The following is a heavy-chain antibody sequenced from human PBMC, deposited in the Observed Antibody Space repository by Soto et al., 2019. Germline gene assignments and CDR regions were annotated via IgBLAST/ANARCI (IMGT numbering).Heavy chain of an antibody. J-gene: IGHJ4*02. D-gene: IGHD4-17*01. CDR3: TIGGYRYQSYQGSDADSGDYVAEVWED. CDR2: VKSKTEGGTT. V-gene: IGHV3-15*05. Sequence: GGSLRLSCAASGLSVTNAWMGWVRQAPGKGLEWLGQVKSKTEGGTTEYAAPVKGRFSISRNDSKNTLYLQMNSLRTEDTAVYYCTIGGYRYQSYQGSDADSGDYVAEVWEDWGQGTLVTVSS. CDR1: GLSVTNAW.